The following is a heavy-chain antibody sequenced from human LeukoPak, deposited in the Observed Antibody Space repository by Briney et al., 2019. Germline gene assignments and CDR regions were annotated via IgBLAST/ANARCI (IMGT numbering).Heavy chain of an antibody. CDR3: ARRQWLGGYYFDY. Sequence: SETLSLTCTVSGGSISSSSYYWGWIRQPPGKGLEWIGSIYYSGSTYYNPSLKSRVTISVDTSKNQFSLKLSSVTAADTAVYYCARRQWLGGYYFDYWGQGTLVTVSS. CDR2: IYYSGST. D-gene: IGHD6-19*01. V-gene: IGHV4-39*01. CDR1: GGSISSSSYY. J-gene: IGHJ4*02.